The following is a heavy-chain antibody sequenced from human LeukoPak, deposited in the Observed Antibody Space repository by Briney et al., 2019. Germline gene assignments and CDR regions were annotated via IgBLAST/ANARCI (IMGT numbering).Heavy chain of an antibody. J-gene: IGHJ4*02. CDR2: IYYSGST. CDR3: VRHGLIWSAMGYFDY. V-gene: IGHV4-59*08. D-gene: IGHD3-16*01. Sequence: SETLSLTCTVSGGSISSYYWSWIRQPPGKGLEWIGYIYYSGSTNYDPSLKSRVTISVDTSKNQFSLKLSSVIAADTAVYYCVRHGLIWSAMGYFDYWGQGTLVTVSS. CDR1: GGSISSYY.